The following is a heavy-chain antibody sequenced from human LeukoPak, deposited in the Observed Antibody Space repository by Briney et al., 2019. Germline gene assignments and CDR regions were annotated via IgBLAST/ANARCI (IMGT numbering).Heavy chain of an antibody. CDR2: INPNSGGT. J-gene: IGHJ6*02. Sequence: ASVKVSCKASGYTFTGYYMHWVRQAPGQGLEWMGWINPNSGGTNYAQKFQGRVTMTRDTSISTAYMELSRLRSDDTAVYYCARSPVVVVGNYYYGLDVWGQGTTVTVSS. D-gene: IGHD2-15*01. CDR3: ARSPVVVVGNYYYGLDV. V-gene: IGHV1-2*02. CDR1: GYTFTGYY.